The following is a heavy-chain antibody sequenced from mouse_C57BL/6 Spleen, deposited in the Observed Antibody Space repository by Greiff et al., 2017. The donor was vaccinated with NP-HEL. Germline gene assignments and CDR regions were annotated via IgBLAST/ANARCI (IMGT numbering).Heavy chain of an antibody. CDR2: IDPSDSYT. D-gene: IGHD2-1*01. J-gene: IGHJ3*01. CDR1: GYTFTSYW. Sequence: QVQLQQPGAELVKPGASVKLSCKASGYTFTSYWMQWVKQRPGQGLEWIGEIDPSDSYTNYNQKFKGKATLTVDTSSSTAYMQLSSLTSEDSAVYYCARWGLGNYWFAYWGQGTLVTVSA. CDR3: ARWGLGNYWFAY. V-gene: IGHV1-50*01.